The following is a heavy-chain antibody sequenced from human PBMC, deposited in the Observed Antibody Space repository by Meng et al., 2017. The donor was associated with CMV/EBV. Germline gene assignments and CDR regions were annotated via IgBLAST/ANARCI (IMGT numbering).Heavy chain of an antibody. CDR3: ARVWDSGWDY. J-gene: IGHJ4*02. CDR1: GGSFSGYY. V-gene: IGHV4-34*01. Sequence: QVQLRQGGAGLLKPSETLSLTFAVYGGSFSGYYWSWIRQPPGKGLEWIGEINHSGSTNYNPSLKSRVTISVDTSKNQFSLKLSSVTAADTAVYYCARVWDSGWDYWGQGTLVTVSS. D-gene: IGHD3-22*01. CDR2: INHSGST.